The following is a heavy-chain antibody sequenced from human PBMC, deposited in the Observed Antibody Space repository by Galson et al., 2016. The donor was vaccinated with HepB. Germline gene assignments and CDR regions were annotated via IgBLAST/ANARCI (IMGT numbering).Heavy chain of an antibody. CDR1: GSTFSSYE. V-gene: IGHV3-48*03. J-gene: IGHJ6*02. Sequence: SLRLSCAASGSTFSSYEMNWVRQAPGKGLERLSYISSGGGTIYYAGSVKGRFTISRDNAKNSLYLQMSSLRADDTAVYHCASAPGAFYYYYAMDVWGQGTTVTVSS. CDR2: ISSGGGTI. CDR3: ASAPGAFYYYYAMDV.